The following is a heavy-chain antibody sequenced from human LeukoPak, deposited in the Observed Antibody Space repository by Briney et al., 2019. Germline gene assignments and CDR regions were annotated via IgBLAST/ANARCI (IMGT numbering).Heavy chain of an antibody. D-gene: IGHD4-23*01. J-gene: IGHJ6*02. CDR3: ASMISYGVNYRWVSYYCGMDA. CDR2: IIPIFGTA. Sequence: ASVKVSCKASGGTFSSYAISWVRQAPGQGLEWMGGIIPIFGTANYAQKFQGRVTITADESTSTAYMELSSLRSEDTAVYYCASMISYGVNYRWVSYYCGMDAWGQGTTVTVSS. CDR1: GGTFSSYA. V-gene: IGHV1-69*13.